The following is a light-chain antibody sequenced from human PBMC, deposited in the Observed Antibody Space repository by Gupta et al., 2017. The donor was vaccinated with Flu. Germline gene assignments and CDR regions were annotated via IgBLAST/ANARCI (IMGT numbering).Light chain of an antibody. J-gene: IGKJ2*01. Sequence: DIQMTQSPSTLSASVGDRVILTCRASETLSTYLAWYQQSPGKVPKLLIYLASTLENGVPSRFSGSGSGTEFTLTISALQPDDFATYYCQQEIRFPYTFGQGTKLEI. CDR2: LAS. V-gene: IGKV1-5*03. CDR1: ETLSTY. CDR3: QQEIRFPYT.